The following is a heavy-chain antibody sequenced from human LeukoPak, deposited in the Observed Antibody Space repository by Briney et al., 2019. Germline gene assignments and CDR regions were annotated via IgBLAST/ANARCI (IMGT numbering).Heavy chain of an antibody. J-gene: IGHJ4*02. Sequence: PGGSLRLSCAASGFTFSSYAMSWVRQAPGKGLEWVSAISGSGGSTYYADSVKGRFTISRDNSKNTLYLQMNSLRAEDTAVYYCAKEGPLGFDCSSTRCTIEEFDYWGQGTLVTVSS. V-gene: IGHV3-23*01. CDR1: GFTFSSYA. CDR2: ISGSGGST. D-gene: IGHD2-2*01. CDR3: AKEGPLGFDCSSTRCTIEEFDY.